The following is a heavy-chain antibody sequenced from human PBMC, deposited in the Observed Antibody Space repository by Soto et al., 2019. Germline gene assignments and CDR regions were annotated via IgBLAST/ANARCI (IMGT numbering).Heavy chain of an antibody. CDR2: MYHSGNT. D-gene: IGHD3-22*01. Sequence: SETLSLTCAVSGYSISSGYYWGWIRQPPGKGLEWIGSMYHSGNTYYNPSLKSRVTISVDTSKNQFSLKLTSMTAADTAVYYCARMDYYDTSGLFDSWGQGTLVTVSS. CDR3: ARMDYYDTSGLFDS. CDR1: GYSISSGYY. J-gene: IGHJ4*03. V-gene: IGHV4-38-2*01.